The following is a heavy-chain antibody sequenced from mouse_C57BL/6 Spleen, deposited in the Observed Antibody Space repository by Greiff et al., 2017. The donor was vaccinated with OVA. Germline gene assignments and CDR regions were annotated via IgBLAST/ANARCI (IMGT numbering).Heavy chain of an antibody. CDR1: GYTFTDYE. D-gene: IGHD2-4*01. J-gene: IGHJ3*01. CDR2: IDPETGGT. V-gene: IGHV1-15*01. Sequence: QVQLQQSGAELVRPGASVTLSCKASGYTFTDYEMHWVKQTPVHGLEWIGAIDPETGGTAYNQKFKGKAILIADKSSSTAYMELRSLTSEDSAVYYCTRGNYDYDKAWFAYWGQGTLVTVSA. CDR3: TRGNYDYDKAWFAY.